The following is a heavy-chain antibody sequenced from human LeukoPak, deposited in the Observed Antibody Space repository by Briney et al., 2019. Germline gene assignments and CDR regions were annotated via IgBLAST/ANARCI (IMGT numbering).Heavy chain of an antibody. Sequence: PSETLSLTCTVSGGSISSGSYYWSWIRQPAGKGLEWIGRIYTSGSTNYNPSLKSRVTISVDTSKNQFSLKLSSVTAADTAVYYCARDAYYYGSGSPYYFDYWGQGTLVTVSS. V-gene: IGHV4-61*02. CDR2: IYTSGST. J-gene: IGHJ4*02. CDR1: GGSISSGSYY. CDR3: ARDAYYYGSGSPYYFDY. D-gene: IGHD3-10*01.